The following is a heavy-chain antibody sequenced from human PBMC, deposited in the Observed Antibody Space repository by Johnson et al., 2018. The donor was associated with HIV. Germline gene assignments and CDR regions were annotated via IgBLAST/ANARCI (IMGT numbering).Heavy chain of an antibody. D-gene: IGHD2-21*01. J-gene: IGHJ3*02. Sequence: KGRFTISRYNSKNTLYLQMNSLRAEDTAVYYCAREGGDGAFDIWGRGTMLTVSS. V-gene: IGHV3-66*01. CDR3: AREGGDGAFDI.